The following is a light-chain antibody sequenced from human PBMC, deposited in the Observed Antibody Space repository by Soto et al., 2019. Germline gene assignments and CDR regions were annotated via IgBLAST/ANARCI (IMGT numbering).Light chain of an antibody. CDR3: QQYGSSPIT. CDR1: QSVSNSA. CDR2: AAS. J-gene: IGKJ5*01. V-gene: IGKV3-20*01. Sequence: EIVLTQSPGTLSLSPGERATLSCRASQSVSNSALAWCQQKPGQAPRLLISAASNRATGIPDRFSGSGSGTDFTLTISRLEPEDFAMYYCQQYGSSPITFGQGTRLEIK.